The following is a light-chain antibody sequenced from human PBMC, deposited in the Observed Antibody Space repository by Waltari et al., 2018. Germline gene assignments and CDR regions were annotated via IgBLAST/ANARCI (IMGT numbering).Light chain of an antibody. CDR2: TAS. V-gene: IGKV1-12*01. J-gene: IGKJ1*01. CDR3: QQGDSFPWT. Sequence: SASVGDRVTITCRASQDITRWLAWYQQKPGKAPKLLIYTASSLQSGVPSRFSGGGYGTDFTLTISSLQPEDFATYHCQQGDSFPWTFGQGTKVDMK. CDR1: QDITRW.